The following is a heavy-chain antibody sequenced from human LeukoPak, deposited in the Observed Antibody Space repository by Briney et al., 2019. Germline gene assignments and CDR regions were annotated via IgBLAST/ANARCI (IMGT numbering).Heavy chain of an antibody. CDR2: IWYDGSNK. J-gene: IGHJ4*02. CDR3: ARDPYSSSWYVGEIDY. V-gene: IGHV3-33*01. CDR1: GFTFSSYG. Sequence: GGSLRLSCAASGFTFSSYGMHWVRQAPGKGLEWVAVIWYDGSNKYYADSVKGRFTISRDNSKNTLYLQMNSLRAEDTAVYYCARDPYSSSWYVGEIDYWGQGTLVTVSS. D-gene: IGHD6-13*01.